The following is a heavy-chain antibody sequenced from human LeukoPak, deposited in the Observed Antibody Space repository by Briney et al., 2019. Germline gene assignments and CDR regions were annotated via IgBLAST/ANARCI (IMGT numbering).Heavy chain of an antibody. CDR3: ARSIVGVRKRNDY. V-gene: IGHV1-8*01. CDR1: GYTFTSYD. Sequence: GASVKVSCKASGYTFTSYDIIWVRQASGQGFEWMGWMNPNSGHTGYAQKFQGRVTMTRTTSISTAYMELTSLTSEDSAVYYCARSIVGVRKRNDYWGQGTLVTVSS. J-gene: IGHJ4*02. D-gene: IGHD1-26*01. CDR2: MNPNSGHT.